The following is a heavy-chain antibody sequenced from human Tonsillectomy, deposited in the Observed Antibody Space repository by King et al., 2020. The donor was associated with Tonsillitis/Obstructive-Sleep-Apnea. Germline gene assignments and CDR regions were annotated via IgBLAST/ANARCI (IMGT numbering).Heavy chain of an antibody. CDR3: AHIRSKLYYDFWSGYSAGFDY. CDR2: IYWDDDK. CDR1: GFSLSTSGVG. J-gene: IGHJ4*02. Sequence: TLKESGPTLVKPTQTLTLTCTFSGFSLSTSGVGVGWIRQPPGKALEWLALIYWDDDKRYSPALKSRLTITKDTSKNQVVLKKTNMDPVDTATYYCAHIRSKLYYDFWSGYSAGFDYWGQGTLVTVSS. V-gene: IGHV2-5*02. D-gene: IGHD3-3*01.